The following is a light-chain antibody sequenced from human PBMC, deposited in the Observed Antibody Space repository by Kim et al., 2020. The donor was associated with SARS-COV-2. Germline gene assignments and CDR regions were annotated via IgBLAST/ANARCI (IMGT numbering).Light chain of an antibody. Sequence: VSPGQTASITCSGNELGGKYISWYQQKPGQSPVLVIYQNSKRPSPIPERFSGSTSGNTATLTISGSQAMDEADYYCQAWDTGLWVFGGGTRLTVL. J-gene: IGLJ3*02. CDR3: QAWDTGLWV. V-gene: IGLV3-1*01. CDR1: ELGGKY. CDR2: QNS.